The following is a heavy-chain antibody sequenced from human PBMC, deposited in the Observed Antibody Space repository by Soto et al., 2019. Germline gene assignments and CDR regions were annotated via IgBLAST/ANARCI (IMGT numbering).Heavy chain of an antibody. CDR2: ISYDGSNK. J-gene: IGHJ4*02. D-gene: IGHD6-19*01. CDR1: GFTFSSYG. CDR3: AKDSGIAFAGTLDY. Sequence: GGSMRLSCSASGFTFSSYGMHWVRQAPGKGLEWVAVISYDGSNKYYADSVKGRFTISRDNSKNTLYLQMNSLRAEDTAVYYCAKDSGIAFAGTLDYWRQGTLVTVSS. V-gene: IGHV3-30*18.